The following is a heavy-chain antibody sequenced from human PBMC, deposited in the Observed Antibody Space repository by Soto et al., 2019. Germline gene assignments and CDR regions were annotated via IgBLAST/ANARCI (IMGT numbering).Heavy chain of an antibody. V-gene: IGHV3-74*01. CDR2: INSDGSST. CDR1: GFTFSNNW. CDR3: ARAPRDIWELPGY. J-gene: IGHJ4*02. D-gene: IGHD1-26*01. Sequence: VQLVESGGGLVQPGGSLRLSCAASGFTFSNNWMHWVRQAPGKGLVWVSRINSDGSSTSYADSVKGRFTISRDNAKNTLYLQMNSLRAEDTAVYYCARAPRDIWELPGYWGQGTLVTVSS.